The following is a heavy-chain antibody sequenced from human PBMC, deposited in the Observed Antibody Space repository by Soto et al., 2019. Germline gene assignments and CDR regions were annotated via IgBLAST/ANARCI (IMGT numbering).Heavy chain of an antibody. J-gene: IGHJ4*02. CDR2: ISSSSSTI. V-gene: IGHV3-48*02. Sequence: GGSLRLSCAASGFTFSSYSMNWVRQAPGKGLEWVSYISSSSSTIYYADSVKGRFTISRDNAKNSLYLQMNSLRDEDTAVYYCARDSVAYCGGDCYFQGELDYWGQGTLVTVSS. D-gene: IGHD2-21*02. CDR3: ARDSVAYCGGDCYFQGELDY. CDR1: GFTFSSYS.